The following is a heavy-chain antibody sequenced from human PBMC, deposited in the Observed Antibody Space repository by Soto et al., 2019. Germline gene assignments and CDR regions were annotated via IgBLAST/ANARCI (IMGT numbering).Heavy chain of an antibody. CDR2: IVPFVGIT. D-gene: IGHD1-26*01. Sequence: QVQLVQSGAEVKKPGSSVKVSCKASGGSFSNYALNWVRQAPGQGLEWMGRIVPFVGITKYAQKFQGRVTIPAQNSASTAYMGLSSLRSEDTGGYYCASLMGATYDYWGQGTLVSVSS. CDR1: GGSFSNYA. CDR3: ASLMGATYDY. V-gene: IGHV1-69*02. J-gene: IGHJ4*02.